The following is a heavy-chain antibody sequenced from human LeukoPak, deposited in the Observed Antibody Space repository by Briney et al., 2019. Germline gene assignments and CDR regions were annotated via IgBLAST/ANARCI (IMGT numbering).Heavy chain of an antibody. Sequence: HPSETLSLTCTVPGGSICSSNYFWGWIRQPPGKALEWIGSICYSGRTYYNPSLKSRVSISVDTSNKHFSLRLSSVTAADAAVYFCARGYVDGALPRYFDLWGRGTLLTVSS. CDR3: ARGYVDGALPRYFDL. J-gene: IGHJ2*01. D-gene: IGHD4/OR15-4a*01. CDR2: ICYSGRT. V-gene: IGHV4-39*02. CDR1: GGSICSSNYF.